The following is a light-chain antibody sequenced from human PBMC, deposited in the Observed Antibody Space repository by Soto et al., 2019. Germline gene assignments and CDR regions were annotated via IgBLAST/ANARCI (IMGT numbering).Light chain of an antibody. CDR3: QKYDIAPFT. J-gene: IGKJ3*01. V-gene: IGKV1-27*01. CDR2: AAS. Sequence: DFQMTQSPPSLSASVGDRVTITCRASQGFSNYLAWYQQKPGKVPKLLISAASTLQSGVRSRFSGSGSGTDFTLTISSLQPEDVATYYCQKYDIAPFTFGPGTKVDIK. CDR1: QGFSNY.